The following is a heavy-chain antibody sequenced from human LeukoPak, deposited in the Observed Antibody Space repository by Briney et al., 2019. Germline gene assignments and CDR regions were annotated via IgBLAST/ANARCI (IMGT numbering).Heavy chain of an antibody. CDR3: ARDKRAYDILTGYSLFDN. V-gene: IGHV1-18*01. CDR2: ISAYNGNT. D-gene: IGHD3-9*01. CDR1: GGTFRSYA. Sequence: GASVKVSCKASGGTFRSYAISWVRQAPGQGLEWMGWISAYNGNTNYAQKLQGRVTMTTDTSTSTAYMELRSLRSDDSAVYYCARDKRAYDILTGYSLFDNWGQGTLVTVSS. J-gene: IGHJ4*02.